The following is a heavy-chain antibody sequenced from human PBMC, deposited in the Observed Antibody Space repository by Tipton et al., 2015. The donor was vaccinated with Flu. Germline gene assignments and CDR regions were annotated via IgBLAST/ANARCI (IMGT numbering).Heavy chain of an antibody. D-gene: IGHD1-26*01. CDR2: IYHSGST. CDR1: GYSISSGYY. CDR3: ARVLQWELRRGWFDP. J-gene: IGHJ5*02. Sequence: TLSLTCTVSGYSISSGYYWGWIRQPPGKGLEWIGSIYHSGSTYYNPSPKSRVTIPVDTSKNQFSLKLSSVTAADTAVYYCARVLQWELRRGWFDPWGQGTLVTVSP. V-gene: IGHV4-38-2*02.